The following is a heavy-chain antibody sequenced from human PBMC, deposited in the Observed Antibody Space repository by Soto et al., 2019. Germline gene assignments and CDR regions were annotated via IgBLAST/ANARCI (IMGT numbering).Heavy chain of an antibody. D-gene: IGHD3-10*01. V-gene: IGHV3-21*01. CDR1: GFTFSSYS. Sequence: EVQLVESGGGLVKPGGSLRLSCAASGFTFSSYSMNWVRQAPGKGLEWVSSISSSSSYIYYAYSVKGRFTISRDNAKNSLYLQMNSLRAEDTAVYYCARVGTMVRGVSLWGQGTLVTVSS. CDR3: ARVGTMVRGVSL. CDR2: ISSSSSYI. J-gene: IGHJ4*02.